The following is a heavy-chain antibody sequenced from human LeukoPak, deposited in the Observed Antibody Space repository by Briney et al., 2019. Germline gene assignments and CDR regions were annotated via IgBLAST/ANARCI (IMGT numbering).Heavy chain of an antibody. D-gene: IGHD3-10*01. CDR3: AGSYYNVFDY. Sequence: SGGSLRLSCAASGFTFSNYGMHWVRQAQGKGLEWVALIWYDGSNKYYADSVKGRFTISRDNSKNTLYLQMNSLRAEDTAVYYCAGSYYNVFDYWGQGTLVTVSS. J-gene: IGHJ4*02. CDR2: IWYDGSNK. CDR1: GFTFSNYG. V-gene: IGHV3-33*01.